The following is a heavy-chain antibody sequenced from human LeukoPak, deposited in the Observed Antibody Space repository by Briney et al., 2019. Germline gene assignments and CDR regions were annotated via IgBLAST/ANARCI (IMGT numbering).Heavy chain of an antibody. D-gene: IGHD1-7*01. CDR2: IYYSGST. V-gene: IGHV4-59*01. CDR3: ARDGGWNYYFDY. J-gene: IGHJ4*02. Sequence: SETLSLTCTVSGGSISSYYWSWIRQPPGKGLEWIGHIYYSGSTNYNPALKSRVTISVDTSKNQFSLKLNSVTAADTAVYYCARDGGWNYYFDYWAREPWSPSPQ. CDR1: GGSISSYY.